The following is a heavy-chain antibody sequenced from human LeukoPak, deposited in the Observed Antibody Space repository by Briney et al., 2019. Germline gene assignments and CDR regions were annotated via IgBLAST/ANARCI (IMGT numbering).Heavy chain of an antibody. CDR2: IRSKANSYAT. CDR3: AKVRDYGGRWYFDY. Sequence: GGSLRLSCAASGFIFSGSVIHWVRQASGKGLEWVGRIRSKANSYATAYAASVKGRFTISRDSSKNTLYLQMNTLRAEDTAVYYCAKVRDYGGRWYFDYWGQGTLVSVSS. D-gene: IGHD4-23*01. CDR1: GFIFSGSV. J-gene: IGHJ4*02. V-gene: IGHV3-73*01.